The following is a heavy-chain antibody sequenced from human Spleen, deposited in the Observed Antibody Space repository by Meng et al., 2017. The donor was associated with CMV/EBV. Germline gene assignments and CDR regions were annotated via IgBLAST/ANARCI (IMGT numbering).Heavy chain of an antibody. Sequence: SETLSLTCTVSGGTISSYYWSSIRQPPGKGLEWIGYIYYSGSTNYNPSLKSRVTISVDTSKNQFSLKLSPVTAADTAVYYCARSGWLRSYFDYWGQGTLVTVSS. CDR3: ARSGWLRSYFDY. CDR1: GGTISSYY. J-gene: IGHJ4*02. D-gene: IGHD5-12*01. V-gene: IGHV4-59*01. CDR2: IYYSGST.